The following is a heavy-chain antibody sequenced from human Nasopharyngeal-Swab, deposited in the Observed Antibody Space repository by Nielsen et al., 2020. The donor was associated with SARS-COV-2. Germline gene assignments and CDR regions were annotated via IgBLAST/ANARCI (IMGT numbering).Heavy chain of an antibody. J-gene: IGHJ4*02. CDR2: ISYDGSNK. Sequence: GGSLRLSCAASGFTFSSYGMHWVRQAPGKGLAWVAVISYDGSNKYYADSVKGRFTISRDNSKNTLYLQMNSLRAEDTAVYYCAKMAGYSSSWYGSSLIDYWGQGTLVTVSS. CDR3: AKMAGYSSSWYGSSLIDY. D-gene: IGHD6-13*01. V-gene: IGHV3-30*18. CDR1: GFTFSSYG.